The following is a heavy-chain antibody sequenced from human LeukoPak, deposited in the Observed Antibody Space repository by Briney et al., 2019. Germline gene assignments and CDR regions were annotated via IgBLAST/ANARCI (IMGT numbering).Heavy chain of an antibody. V-gene: IGHV3-48*01. CDR1: GFTFSYYA. CDR2: ISSSGTTI. Sequence: GGSLRLSCAASGFTFSYYAMTWVRQAPGQGLEWISYISSSGTTIYYADSVRGRFTISRDNGYHSMSLQMNSLRAEDTAVYFCAREQVSISEVVTGAFDIWGQGTMVTVSS. D-gene: IGHD2-21*02. J-gene: IGHJ3*02. CDR3: AREQVSISEVVTGAFDI.